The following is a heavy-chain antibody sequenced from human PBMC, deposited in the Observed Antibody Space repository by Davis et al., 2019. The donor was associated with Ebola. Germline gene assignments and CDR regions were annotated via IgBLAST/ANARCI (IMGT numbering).Heavy chain of an antibody. CDR2: ISAGNGNT. J-gene: IGHJ1*01. CDR3: AREQWLGLQH. CDR1: GYVFTSYS. Sequence: AASVKVSCKTSGYVFTSYSITWVRQAPGQGLEWVGWISAGNGNTKYSQKFQGRVTITRDTSASTAYMELSSLRSEDTAVYYCAREQWLGLQHWGQGTLVTVSS. D-gene: IGHD6-19*01. V-gene: IGHV1-18*01.